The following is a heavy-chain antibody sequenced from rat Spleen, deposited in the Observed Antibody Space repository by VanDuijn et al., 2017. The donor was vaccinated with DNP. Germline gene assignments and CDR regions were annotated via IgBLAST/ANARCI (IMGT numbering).Heavy chain of an antibody. CDR1: GFTFSGYF. CDR3: ATHLHTYLGSYFDY. Sequence: EVQLVESGGGLVQPGRSLKLSCAASGFTFSGYFMAWVRQAPTKGLEWVASIRYDGGDTYYPDYVKGRFTVARDNPKSSLYLQVDSLRSEYTATYYCATHLHTYLGSYFDYWGQGVMVTVSS. CDR2: IRYDGGDT. D-gene: IGHD2-1*01. J-gene: IGHJ2*01. V-gene: IGHV5-20*01.